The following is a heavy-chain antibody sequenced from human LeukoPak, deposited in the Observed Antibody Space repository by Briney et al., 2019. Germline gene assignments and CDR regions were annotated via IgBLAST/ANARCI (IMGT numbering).Heavy chain of an antibody. J-gene: IGHJ4*02. CDR2: INHSGST. Sequence: SETLSLTCAVYGGSFSGYYWSWIRQPPGKGLEWIGEINHSGSTNYNPSLKSRVTISVDTSKNQFSLKLSSVTAADTAVYYCASVRGLVDYWGQGTLVTVSS. D-gene: IGHD3-16*01. CDR1: GGSFSGYY. CDR3: ASVRGLVDY. V-gene: IGHV4-34*01.